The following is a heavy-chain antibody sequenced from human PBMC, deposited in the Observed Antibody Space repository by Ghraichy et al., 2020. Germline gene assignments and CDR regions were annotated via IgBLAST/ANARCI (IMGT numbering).Heavy chain of an antibody. J-gene: IGHJ6*02. Sequence: SVKVSCKASGGTFSSYAISWVRQAPGQGLEWMGRIIPILGIANYAQKFQGRVTITADKSTSTAYMELSSLRSEDTAVYYCARDYYDSSGYYPIADVWGQGTTVTVSS. CDR3: ARDYYDSSGYYPIADV. V-gene: IGHV1-69*04. CDR1: GGTFSSYA. CDR2: IIPILGIA. D-gene: IGHD3-22*01.